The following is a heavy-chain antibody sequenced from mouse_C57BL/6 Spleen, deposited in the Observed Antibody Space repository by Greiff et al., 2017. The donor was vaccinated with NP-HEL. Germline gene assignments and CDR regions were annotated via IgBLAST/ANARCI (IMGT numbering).Heavy chain of an antibody. Sequence: EVKLMESGGGLVQPGGSLSLSCAASGFTFTDYYMSWVRQPPGKALEWLGFIRNKANGYTTEYSASVKGRFTISRDNSQSILYLQMNALRAEDSATYYCSRYRGSAWFAYWGQGTLVTVSA. CDR3: SRYRGSAWFAY. J-gene: IGHJ3*01. CDR2: IRNKANGYTT. D-gene: IGHD3-1*01. V-gene: IGHV7-3*01. CDR1: GFTFTDYY.